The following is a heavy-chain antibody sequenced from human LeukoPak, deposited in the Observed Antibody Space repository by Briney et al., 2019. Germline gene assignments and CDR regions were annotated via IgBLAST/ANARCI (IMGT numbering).Heavy chain of an antibody. Sequence: SSETLSLTCTVPGGSISSYYWSWIRQPPGKGLEWIGYIYYSGSTNYNPSLKSRVTISVDTSKNQFSLKLSSVTAADTAVYYCARVLPNDKYYYYYMDVWGKGTTVTVSS. CDR1: GGSISSYY. V-gene: IGHV4-59*01. CDR3: ARVLPNDKYYYYYMDV. D-gene: IGHD1-1*01. J-gene: IGHJ6*03. CDR2: IYYSGST.